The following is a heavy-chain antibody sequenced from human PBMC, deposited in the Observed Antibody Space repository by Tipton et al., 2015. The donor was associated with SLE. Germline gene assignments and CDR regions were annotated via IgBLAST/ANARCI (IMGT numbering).Heavy chain of an antibody. V-gene: IGHV4-34*01. J-gene: IGHJ6*03. Sequence: TLSLTCAVYGGSFSGYYWSWIRQPPGKGLEWIGEINRSGGTNYNPSLKSRVTISVDTSKNQFSLKLSSVTAADTAVYYCARAPGLDRDYQYYYYMDVWGKGTTVTVSS. CDR2: INRSGGT. CDR3: ARAPGLDRDYQYYYYMDV. CDR1: GGSFSGYY. D-gene: IGHD3/OR15-3a*01.